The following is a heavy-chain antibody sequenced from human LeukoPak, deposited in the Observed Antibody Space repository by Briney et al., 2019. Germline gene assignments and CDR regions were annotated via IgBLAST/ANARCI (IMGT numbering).Heavy chain of an antibody. CDR3: ARGGGAARPSPAYFDY. D-gene: IGHD6-6*01. CDR1: GFTFSSYS. Sequence: GGSLRLSCAASGFTFSSYSMNWVRQAPGKGLEWVSYISSSSSTIYYADSVKGRFTISRDNAKNSLYLQMNSLRAEDTAVYYCARGGGAARPSPAYFDYWGQGTLVTVSS. V-gene: IGHV3-48*01. CDR2: ISSSSSTI. J-gene: IGHJ4*02.